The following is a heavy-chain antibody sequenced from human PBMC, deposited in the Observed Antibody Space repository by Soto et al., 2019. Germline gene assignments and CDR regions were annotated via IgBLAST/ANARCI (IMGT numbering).Heavy chain of an antibody. V-gene: IGHV4-4*02. D-gene: IGHD3-3*01. Sequence: SETLYITCAVPRGSISSSNWWCWVRQPPGKGLEWIGEIYHSGSTNYNPSLKSRVTISVDKSKNQFSLKLSSVTAADTAVYYCARGPIDDFWSGYPFGMDVWGQGTTVP. CDR2: IYHSGST. CDR1: RGSISSSNW. J-gene: IGHJ6*02. CDR3: ARGPIDDFWSGYPFGMDV.